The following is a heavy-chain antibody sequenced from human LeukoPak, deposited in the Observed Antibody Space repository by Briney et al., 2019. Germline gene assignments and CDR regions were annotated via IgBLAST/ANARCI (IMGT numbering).Heavy chain of an antibody. CDR1: GFSFSAYR. D-gene: IGHD2-2*01. J-gene: IGHJ4*02. V-gene: IGHV3-48*01. CDR3: ARDSRSHCGTDACYGPYFDY. CDR2: IRSSSTTI. Sequence: GGSLRLSCEASGFSFSAYRMSWVRQAPGKGLEWISYIRSSSTTIYYADSVKGRFTISRDNAENSVYLQMNSLRVEDTAVYFCARDSRSHCGTDACYGPYFDYWGQGILVAVSS.